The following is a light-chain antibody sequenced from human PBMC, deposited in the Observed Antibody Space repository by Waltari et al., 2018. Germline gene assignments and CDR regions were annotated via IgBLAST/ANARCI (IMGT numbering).Light chain of an antibody. J-gene: IGLJ2*01. V-gene: IGLV2-14*01. CDR1: SSDVGHYNY. Sequence: QSALTQPASVSGTPGQSITISCTGTSSDVGHYNYVSWYQQHSGKAPKLIIYEVSPRPSGISYRFSAAKSGNTASLTITGLQTEDEADYYCSSFTTSHTLLFGGGTKLTV. CDR2: EVS. CDR3: SSFTTSHTLL.